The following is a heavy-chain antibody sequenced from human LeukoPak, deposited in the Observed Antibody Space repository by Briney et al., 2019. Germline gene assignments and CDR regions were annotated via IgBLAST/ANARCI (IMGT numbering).Heavy chain of an antibody. Sequence: SETLSLTCTVSGGSISSSSYYWGWIRQPPGKGLEWIGSIYYSGSTYYNPSLKSRVTISVDTSKNQFSLKLSSVTAADTAVYYCARDQRQGFWSENWFDPWGQGTLVTVSS. CDR3: ARDQRQGFWSENWFDP. J-gene: IGHJ5*02. CDR2: IYYSGST. V-gene: IGHV4-39*02. CDR1: GGSISSSSYY. D-gene: IGHD3-3*01.